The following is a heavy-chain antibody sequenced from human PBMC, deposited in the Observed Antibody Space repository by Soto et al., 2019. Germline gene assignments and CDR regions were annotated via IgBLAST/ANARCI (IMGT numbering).Heavy chain of an antibody. Sequence: GGSLRLSCAASGFTFTRYSMNWVRHAPGKGLEWVSSISSTTNYIYYADSMKGRFTVSRDNAKNSVYLEMNSLSAEDTALYYCARESEDLTSNFDYWGQGTPVTVSS. CDR1: GFTFTRYS. CDR2: ISSTTNYI. V-gene: IGHV3-21*01. CDR3: ARESEDLTSNFDY. J-gene: IGHJ4*02.